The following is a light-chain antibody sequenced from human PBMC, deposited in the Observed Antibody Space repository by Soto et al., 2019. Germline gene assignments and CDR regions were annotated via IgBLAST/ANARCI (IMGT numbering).Light chain of an antibody. CDR2: NVY. V-gene: IGLV2-14*03. Sequence: QSALTQPASVSGSPGQSITISCTGTSSDVGAYNFVSWHQQHPGKAPKLIIYNVYDRPSWISYRFSGSKSGNTAALTSSGLQGEDEADYYCSSYTISRTYVFGTVTKVTVL. J-gene: IGLJ1*01. CDR1: SSDVGAYNF. CDR3: SSYTISRTYV.